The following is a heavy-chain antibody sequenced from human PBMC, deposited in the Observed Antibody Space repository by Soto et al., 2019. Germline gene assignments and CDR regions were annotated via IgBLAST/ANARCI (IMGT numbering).Heavy chain of an antibody. CDR2: ISSSSSYI. V-gene: IGHV3-21*04. CDR3: ARERSNGWHKKYWFDP. Sequence: GSLRLSCAASGFTFSSYSMNWVRQAPGKGLEWVSSISSSSSYIYYADSVKGRLTISRDNTKNSLYLQMNSLRVEDTAVYYCARERSNGWHKKYWFDPWGQGTLVTVSS. CDR1: GFTFSSYS. J-gene: IGHJ5*02. D-gene: IGHD6-19*01.